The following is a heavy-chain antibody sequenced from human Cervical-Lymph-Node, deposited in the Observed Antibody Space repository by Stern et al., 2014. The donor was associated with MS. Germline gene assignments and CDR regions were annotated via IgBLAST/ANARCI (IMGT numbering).Heavy chain of an antibody. Sequence: QLQLQESGSGLVKPSQTLSLTCAVSGDSVSSGGYCWSWVRQPPGKGLEWIGCIYQSGSTYYNPSLKSRVTISVDRSKNHFSLKLSSVTAADTAVYYCARAGTNAKYYYGLDVWGQGTTVTVSS. CDR2: IYQSGST. J-gene: IGHJ6*02. CDR3: ARAGTNAKYYYGLDV. CDR1: GDSVSSGGYC. V-gene: IGHV4-30-2*01. D-gene: IGHD1-1*01.